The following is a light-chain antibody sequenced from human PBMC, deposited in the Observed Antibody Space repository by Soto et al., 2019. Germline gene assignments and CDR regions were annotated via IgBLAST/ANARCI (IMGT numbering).Light chain of an antibody. CDR1: QSVSGN. CDR3: QQYNGWLWT. Sequence: EIVMTQSPAALSASPGERVTLSCRVSQSVSGNLAWYQQKPGQAPRLLIYGAVTRATGIPVRFSGRGSGTEFTLTITSLQSEDFAVYFCQQYNGWLWTFGQGTKVDI. J-gene: IGKJ1*01. V-gene: IGKV3D-15*01. CDR2: GAV.